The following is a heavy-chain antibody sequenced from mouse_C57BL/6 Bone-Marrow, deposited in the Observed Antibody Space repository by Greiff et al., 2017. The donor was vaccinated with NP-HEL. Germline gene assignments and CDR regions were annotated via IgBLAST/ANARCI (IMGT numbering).Heavy chain of an antibody. CDR2: INYDGSST. V-gene: IGHV5-16*01. D-gene: IGHD2-13*01. CDR1: GFTFSDYY. CDR3: AREKFYYGVDY. J-gene: IGHJ2*01. Sequence: DVKLVESEGGLVQPGSSMKLPCTASGFTFSDYYMAWVRQVPEKGLEWVANINYDGSSTYYLDSLKSRFIISRDNAKNILYLQMSSLKSEDTATYYCAREKFYYGVDYWGQGTTLTVSS.